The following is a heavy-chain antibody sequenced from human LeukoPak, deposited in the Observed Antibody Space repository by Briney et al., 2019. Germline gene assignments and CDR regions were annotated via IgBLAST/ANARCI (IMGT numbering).Heavy chain of an antibody. D-gene: IGHD6-19*01. V-gene: IGHV1-8*01. CDR3: ARGKDAVGSGLDY. CDR2: INPNSGNT. Sequence: GASVKVSCKASGYTFTSYDSNWVRQATGQGLEWMGWINPNSGNTGYAQKFQGRVTMTRNTYISTAYMELSSMRSEDTAVYYCARGKDAVGSGLDYWGQGTLVTVSS. CDR1: GYTFTSYD. J-gene: IGHJ4*02.